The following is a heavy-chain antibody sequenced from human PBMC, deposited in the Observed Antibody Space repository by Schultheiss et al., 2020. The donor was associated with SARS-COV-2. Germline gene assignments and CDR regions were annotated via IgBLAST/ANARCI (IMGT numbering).Heavy chain of an antibody. Sequence: SETLSLTCTVSGGSVSSGDYYWSWIRQPPGKGLEWIGYIYYSGSTNYNPSLKSRVTISVNTSKNQFSLKLSSVTAADTAVYYCARGDGYIDYWGQGTLVTVSS. CDR3: ARGDGYIDY. D-gene: IGHD5-24*01. CDR2: IYYSGST. V-gene: IGHV4-61*08. J-gene: IGHJ4*02. CDR1: GGSVSSGDYY.